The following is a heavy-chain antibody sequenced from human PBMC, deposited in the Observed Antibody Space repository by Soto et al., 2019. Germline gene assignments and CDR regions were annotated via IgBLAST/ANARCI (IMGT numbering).Heavy chain of an antibody. J-gene: IGHJ6*01. CDR1: GGSTSPWY. CDR2: IYYSGST. Sequence: SETLSLTYTVSGGSTSPWYWSWSRQPPGKRLEWMGYIYYSGSTNYNPALKSRVYISIDTSKKQFSLKLSSVTVADTAVYYCARRWVRGKYGSGSYPSSSYGMDVCGQGTTVTVSS. CDR3: ARRWVRGKYGSGSYPSSSYGMDV. V-gene: IGHV4-59*12. D-gene: IGHD3-10*01.